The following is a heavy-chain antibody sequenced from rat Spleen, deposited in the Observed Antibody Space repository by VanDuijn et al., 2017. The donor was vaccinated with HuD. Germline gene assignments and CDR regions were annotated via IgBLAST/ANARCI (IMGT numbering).Heavy chain of an antibody. CDR2: IWGNGNT. CDR3: ARRIFDY. D-gene: IGHD1-6*01. Sequence: QVQLKESGPGLVQPSQTLSLTCTVSGFSLSNYGVIWVRQPPGKGLEWMGVIWGNGNTNYNSVLKSRLSFSRDTYKSQVFLKMNTLQTEDTAMYFCARRIFDYWGQGVMVTVSS. V-gene: IGHV2-13*01. J-gene: IGHJ2*01. CDR1: GFSLSNYG.